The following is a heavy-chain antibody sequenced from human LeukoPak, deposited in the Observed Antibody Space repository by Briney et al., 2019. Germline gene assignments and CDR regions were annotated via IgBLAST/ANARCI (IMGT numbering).Heavy chain of an antibody. CDR2: IRYDGSNK. J-gene: IGHJ4*02. Sequence: PGGSLRLSCAASGFTFSSYGMHWVRQAPGKGLEWVAFIRYDGSNKYYADSVKGRFTISRDNSKNTLYLQMNSLRAEDTAVYYCAKDPFYDYDSSGYYPDYWGQGTLVTVSS. CDR3: AKDPFYDYDSSGYYPDY. D-gene: IGHD3-22*01. CDR1: GFTFSSYG. V-gene: IGHV3-30*02.